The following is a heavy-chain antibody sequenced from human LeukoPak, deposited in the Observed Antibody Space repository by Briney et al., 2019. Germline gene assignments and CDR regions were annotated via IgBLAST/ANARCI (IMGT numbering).Heavy chain of an antibody. D-gene: IGHD3-22*01. CDR1: AGSISTYY. J-gene: IGHJ4*02. Sequence: SETLSLTCTVSAGSISTYYWSWSRQPPGKGLEWIGYIHYTGSTNYNPSLKSRVSISVDTSKNQFSLRLTSVTAADTAVYYCARSLFPYYYDSSAYFPFDYCGQGTLVTVSS. CDR3: ARSLFPYYYDSSAYFPFDY. CDR2: IHYTGST. V-gene: IGHV4-59*01.